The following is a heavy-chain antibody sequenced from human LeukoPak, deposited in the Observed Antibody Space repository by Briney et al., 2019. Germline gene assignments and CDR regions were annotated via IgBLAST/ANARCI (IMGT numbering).Heavy chain of an antibody. J-gene: IGHJ3*02. CDR3: ARGDSSGYYYVKAFDI. CDR2: IIPIFGTA. Sequence: ASVKVSCKASGGTFSSYAISWVRQAPGQGLEWMGVIIPIFGTANYAQKFQGRVTITADESTSTAYMELSSLRSEDTAVYYCARGDSSGYYYVKAFDIWGQGTMVTVSS. D-gene: IGHD3-22*01. CDR1: GGTFSSYA. V-gene: IGHV1-69*13.